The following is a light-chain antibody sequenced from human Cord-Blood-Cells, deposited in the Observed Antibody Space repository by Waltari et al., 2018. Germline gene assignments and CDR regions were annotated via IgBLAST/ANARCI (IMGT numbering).Light chain of an antibody. CDR1: QSVLYSSNNKNY. CDR3: QQYYSTPPT. Sequence: DIVMTQSPDSLPVSLGERATINCKSSQSVLYSSNNKNYLAWYQQKPGQPPKPLIYWASTRESGVADRFSGSGSGTDFTLTISSLQAEDVAVYYCQQYYSTPPTFGQGTKVEIK. J-gene: IGKJ1*01. CDR2: WAS. V-gene: IGKV4-1*01.